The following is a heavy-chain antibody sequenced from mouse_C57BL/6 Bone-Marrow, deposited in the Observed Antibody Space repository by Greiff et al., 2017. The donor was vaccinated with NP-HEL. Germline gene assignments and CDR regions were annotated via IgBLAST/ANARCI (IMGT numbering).Heavy chain of an antibody. J-gene: IGHJ2*01. Sequence: EVKVVESGGGLVQPGGSMKLSCVASGFTFSNYWMNWVRQSPEKGLEWVAQIRLKSDNYATHYAESVKGRFTISRDDSKSSVYLQMNNLRAEDTGIYYCTQTGGYYGYFDYWGQGTTLTVSS. V-gene: IGHV6-3*01. CDR2: IRLKSDNYAT. D-gene: IGHD1-1*01. CDR3: TQTGGYYGYFDY. CDR1: GFTFSNYW.